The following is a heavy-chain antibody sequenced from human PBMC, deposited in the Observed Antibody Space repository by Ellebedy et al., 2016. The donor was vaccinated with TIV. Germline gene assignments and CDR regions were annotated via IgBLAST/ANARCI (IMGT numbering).Heavy chain of an antibody. CDR2: IKQDGSER. CDR3: ARRYFDY. V-gene: IGHV3-7*03. Sequence: GESLKISXAASGFTFSSYWMSWVRQAPGKGLEWMANIKQDGSERYYVDSVKGRFTISRDNAKNSLYLQMNSLRAEDTAVYYCARRYFDYWGQGTLVTVSS. J-gene: IGHJ4*02. CDR1: GFTFSSYW.